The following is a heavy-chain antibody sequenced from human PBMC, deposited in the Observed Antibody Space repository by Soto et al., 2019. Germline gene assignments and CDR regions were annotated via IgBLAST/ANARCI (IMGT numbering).Heavy chain of an antibody. D-gene: IGHD6-19*01. V-gene: IGHV4-31*03. CDR3: ARAGLGIEVAGLFYNYGMDV. CDR1: GGSINSGGYY. Sequence: QVQLQESGPGLLKPSQTLSLTCTVSGGSINSGGYYWNWIRQHPGKGLEWIGFIYYSGTTYYNPSLKGRVTMSLDTSKRQFSLKLSSVAAADTAVYYCARAGLGIEVAGLFYNYGMDVWGQGTTVTVSS. CDR2: IYYSGTT. J-gene: IGHJ6*02.